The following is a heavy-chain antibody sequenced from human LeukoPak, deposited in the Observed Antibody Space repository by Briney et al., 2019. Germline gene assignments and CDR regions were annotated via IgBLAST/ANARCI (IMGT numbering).Heavy chain of an antibody. V-gene: IGHV1-18*01. CDR1: VYTFTSYG. J-gene: IGHJ5*02. Sequence: ASVKVSCKASVYTFTSYGISWMRQAPGQGLEWMGWISAYNGNTNYAQKLQGRVTMTTDTSTSTAYMELRSLRSDDTAVYYCARDLGILWFGEFPTNWFDPWGQGTLVTVSS. CDR3: ARDLGILWFGEFPTNWFDP. CDR2: ISAYNGNT. D-gene: IGHD3-10*01.